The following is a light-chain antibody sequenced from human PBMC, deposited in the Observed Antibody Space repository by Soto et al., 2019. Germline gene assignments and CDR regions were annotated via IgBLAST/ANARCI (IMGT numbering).Light chain of an antibody. Sequence: QAVVTQEPSLTVSPGGTVTLTCDSSTGAVTSGHYPYWFQKKPGQAPRTLIADTNNRFSWTPARFSGSLVGGKAALTLSGAQPEDEAEYYCFLSYSGTNWVFGGGTKLTVL. CDR3: FLSYSGTNWV. J-gene: IGLJ3*02. V-gene: IGLV7-46*01. CDR2: DTN. CDR1: TGAVTSGHY.